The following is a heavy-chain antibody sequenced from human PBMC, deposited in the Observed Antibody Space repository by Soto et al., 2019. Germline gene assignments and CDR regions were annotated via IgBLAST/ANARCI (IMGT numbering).Heavy chain of an antibody. CDR1: GGSITSGGYC. J-gene: IGHJ4*02. CDR2: IYYSGST. V-gene: IGHV4-31*01. CDR3: ARDGDYFGSGSPPLLSR. D-gene: IGHD3-10*01. Sequence: QVQLQESGPGLVKPSQTLSLTCTVSGGSITSGGYCWTWIRQHPVKGLEWMGHIYYSGSTSYNPSLKSQLTISIDTSQNQFSLELTAVTAADTAVYYCARDGDYFGSGSPPLLSRWGQGTLVTVSS.